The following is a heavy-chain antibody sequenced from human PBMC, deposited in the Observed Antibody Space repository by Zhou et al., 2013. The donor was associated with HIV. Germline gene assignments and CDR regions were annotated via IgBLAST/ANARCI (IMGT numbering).Heavy chain of an antibody. D-gene: IGHD6-13*01. V-gene: IGHV1-69*05. CDR2: IIPIFGTA. J-gene: IGHJ5*02. Sequence: QVQLVQSGAEVKKPGSSVKVSCKASGGTFSSYAISWVRQAPGQGLEWMGGIIPIFGTANYAQKFQGRVTITTDESTSTAYMELSSLRSEDTAVYYCARSAPRYSSSWYENWFDPWGQGTLVTVSS. CDR1: GGTFSSYA. CDR3: ARSAPRYSSSWYENWFDP.